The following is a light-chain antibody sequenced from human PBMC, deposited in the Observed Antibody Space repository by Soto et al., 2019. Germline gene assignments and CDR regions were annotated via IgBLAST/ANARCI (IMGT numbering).Light chain of an antibody. V-gene: IGKV1-33*01. J-gene: IGKJ3*01. CDR2: AAS. CDR1: QDISNY. CDR3: QQYDNLPFT. Sequence: DIQMTQSPSSLSASVGDRVTITCQASQDISNYLNWYQQKPGKAPKLLIYAASNLESGVPSRFSGSGSGTDFTFTISSLQPGDIATYYCQQYDNLPFTFGPGTKEDIK.